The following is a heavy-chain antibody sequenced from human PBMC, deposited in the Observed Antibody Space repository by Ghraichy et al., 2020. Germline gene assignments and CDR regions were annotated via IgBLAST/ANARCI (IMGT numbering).Heavy chain of an antibody. CDR2: IYYSGST. Sequence: SETLSLTCTVSGDSISYYYWSWIRQPPGKGLEWVGYIYYSGSTSYNPSLKSRVTISVDTSKTQFSLKLTSVTAADTAVYYCARGSDYGEDYFDYWSQGTLVTVSS. CDR1: GDSISYYY. J-gene: IGHJ4*02. CDR3: ARGSDYGEDYFDY. D-gene: IGHD4-17*01. V-gene: IGHV4-59*01.